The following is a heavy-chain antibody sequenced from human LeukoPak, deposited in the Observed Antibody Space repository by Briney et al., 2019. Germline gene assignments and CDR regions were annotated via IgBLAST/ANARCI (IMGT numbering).Heavy chain of an antibody. J-gene: IGHJ6*02. CDR1: GYTCTSYA. V-gene: IGHV1-3*01. CDR3: ARHLIAVAVNHYYYGIDV. Sequence: GASVKVSCKASGYTCTSYAMHWVRQAPGQRLEWMGWINAGNGNTIYSQKFQGRVTITRDTSATTAYMELSSLRSEDTAVYYCARHLIAVAVNHYYYGIDVWGQGTTVTVSS. D-gene: IGHD6-19*01. CDR2: INAGNGNT.